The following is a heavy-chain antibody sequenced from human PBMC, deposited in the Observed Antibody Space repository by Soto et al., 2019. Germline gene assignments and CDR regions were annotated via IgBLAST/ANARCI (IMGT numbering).Heavy chain of an antibody. CDR2: FRSGGDDGTT. Sequence: EVQLLESGGGLVQPGGSLRLSCVASGFTFSSYSMSWVRQAPGKGLEWVSGFRSGGDDGTTYYADSVKGRFTIYRDNSKNTLFLQMNSLRAEDTAIYYCAKKVNSGPGSQYFDYWGQGTLVTVSS. CDR1: GFTFSSYS. D-gene: IGHD3-10*01. J-gene: IGHJ4*02. CDR3: AKKVNSGPGSQYFDY. V-gene: IGHV3-23*01.